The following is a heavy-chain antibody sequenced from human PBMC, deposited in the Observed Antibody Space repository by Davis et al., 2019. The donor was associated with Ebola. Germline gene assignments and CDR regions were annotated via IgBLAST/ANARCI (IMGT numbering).Heavy chain of an antibody. V-gene: IGHV3-33*06. CDR2: IWYDGSNK. Sequence: PGGSLRLSCAASGFTFSSYGMHWVRQAPGKGLEWVAVIWYDGSNKYYADSVKGRFTISRDNSKNTLYLQMNSLRAEDTAVYYCAKDRSRYCSSTSCLNWFDPWGQGTLVTVSS. J-gene: IGHJ5*02. D-gene: IGHD2-2*01. CDR3: AKDRSRYCSSTSCLNWFDP. CDR1: GFTFSSYG.